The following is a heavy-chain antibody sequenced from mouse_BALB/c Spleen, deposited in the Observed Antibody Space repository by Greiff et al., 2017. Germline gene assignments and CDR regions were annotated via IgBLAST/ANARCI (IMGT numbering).Heavy chain of an antibody. J-gene: IGHJ1*01. CDR2: ISSGGSYT. D-gene: IGHD3-3*01. V-gene: IGHV5-6-4*01. CDR3: TRGGGTGYFDV. Sequence: EVQVVESGGGLVKPGGSLKLSCAASGFTFSSYTMSWVRQTPEKRLEWVATISSGGSYTYYPDSVKGRFTISRDNAKNTLYLQMSSLKSEDTAMYYCTRGGGTGYFDVWGAGTTVTVSS. CDR1: GFTFSSYT.